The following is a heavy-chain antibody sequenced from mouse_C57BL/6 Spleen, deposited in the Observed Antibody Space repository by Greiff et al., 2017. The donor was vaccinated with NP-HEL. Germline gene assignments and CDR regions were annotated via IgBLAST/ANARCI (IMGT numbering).Heavy chain of an antibody. J-gene: IGHJ2*01. CDR1: GYTFTSYW. V-gene: IGHV1-53*01. Sequence: QVQLKQSGTELVKPGASVKLSCKASGYTFTSYWMHWVKQRPGQGLEWIGNINPSNGGTNYNEKFKSKATLTVDKSSSTAYMQLSSLTSEDAAVYSCAREDGDYGYFDYWGQGTTLTVSS. CDR3: AREDGDYGYFDY. D-gene: IGHD2-13*01. CDR2: INPSNGGT.